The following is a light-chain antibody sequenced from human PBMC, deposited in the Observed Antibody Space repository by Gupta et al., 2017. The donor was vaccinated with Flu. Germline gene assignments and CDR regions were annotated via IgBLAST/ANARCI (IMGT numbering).Light chain of an antibody. CDR3: QQCYRAPPWT. J-gene: IGKJ1*01. CDR1: QSILYSTNSKNY. Sequence: CKSSQSILYSTNSKNYLAWHQQKPQHPTKLLIYGANTRESGVPERCSGSGAGTDFTLTISSVQAEDVAVYYWQQCYRAPPWTFGQGTKVEIK. CDR2: GAN. V-gene: IGKV4-1*01.